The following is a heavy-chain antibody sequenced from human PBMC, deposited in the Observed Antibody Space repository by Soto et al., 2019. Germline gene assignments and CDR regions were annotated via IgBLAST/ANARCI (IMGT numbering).Heavy chain of an antibody. J-gene: IGHJ6*02. CDR1: GGSISSYY. CDR3: ARDGPAYSSSWYRYGMDV. CDR2: IYTSGST. V-gene: IGHV4-4*07. D-gene: IGHD6-13*01. Sequence: SETLSLTGTVSGGSISSYYWSWIRQPAGKGLEWIGRIYTSGSTNYNPSLKSRVTMSVDTSKNQFSLKLSSVTAADTAVYYCARDGPAYSSSWYRYGMDVWGQGTTVTVSS.